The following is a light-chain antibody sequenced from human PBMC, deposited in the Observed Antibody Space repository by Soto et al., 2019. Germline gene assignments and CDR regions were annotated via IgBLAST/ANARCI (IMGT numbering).Light chain of an antibody. Sequence: EIVMTQSPATLSVSPGERATLSCRASQSVSTNLAWYQQKPGQAPRLLIYGASTRATGIPARFSGSGSGTEFTLTISSLQSEDFAVYYCQQYNTRPATFGQGTKVDSK. CDR1: QSVSTN. J-gene: IGKJ1*01. V-gene: IGKV3-15*01. CDR3: QQYNTRPAT. CDR2: GAS.